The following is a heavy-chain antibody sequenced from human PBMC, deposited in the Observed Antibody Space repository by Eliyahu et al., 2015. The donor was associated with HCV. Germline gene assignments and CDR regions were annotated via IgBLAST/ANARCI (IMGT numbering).Heavy chain of an antibody. D-gene: IGHD6-6*01. CDR3: ARGGLSARPDY. Sequence: QVQLVESGGGXVQPGRSLRLSCEASGFTFRDNAMHWVRQAPGKGXEWLAIIWYDGSNKYYADSVRGRFTISRDNSKNTLYLEMNSLRAEDTAVYYCARGGLSARPDYWGQGTLVTVSS. V-gene: IGHV3-33*01. CDR1: GFTFRDNA. CDR2: IWYDGSNK. J-gene: IGHJ4*02.